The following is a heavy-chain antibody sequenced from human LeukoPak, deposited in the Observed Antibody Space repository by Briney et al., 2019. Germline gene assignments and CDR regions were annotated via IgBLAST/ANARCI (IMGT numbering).Heavy chain of an antibody. J-gene: IGHJ4*02. D-gene: IGHD3-3*01. CDR3: AKDLSWSGYPLWYFDY. V-gene: IGHV3-23*01. CDR2: ISGSGGST. Sequence: PGGSLRLSCAASGFTFSSYAMSWVRQAPGKGLEWVSAISGSGGSTYYADSVKGRFTTSGDNSKNTLYLQMNSLRAEDTAVYYCAKDLSWSGYPLWYFDYWGQGTLVTVSS. CDR1: GFTFSSYA.